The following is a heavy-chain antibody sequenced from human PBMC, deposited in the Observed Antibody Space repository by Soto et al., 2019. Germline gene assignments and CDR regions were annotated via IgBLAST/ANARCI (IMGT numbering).Heavy chain of an antibody. CDR2: INHSGST. CDR1: GGSFSGYY. CDR3: ARGRDSSSSGLSVYYYYGMDV. J-gene: IGHJ6*02. D-gene: IGHD6-6*01. Sequence: SETLSLTCAVYGGSFSGYYWSWIRQPPGKGLEWIGEINHSGSTNYNPSLKSRVTISVDTSKNQFSLKLSSVTAADTAVYYCARGRDSSSSGLSVYYYYGMDVWGQGTTVTVSS. V-gene: IGHV4-34*01.